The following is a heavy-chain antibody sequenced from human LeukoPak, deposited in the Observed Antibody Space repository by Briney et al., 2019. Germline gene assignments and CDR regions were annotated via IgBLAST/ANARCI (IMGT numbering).Heavy chain of an antibody. D-gene: IGHD3-16*01. J-gene: IGHJ4*02. V-gene: IGHV3-48*01. CDR3: ARDDHVWGSYRY. Sequence: GGSLRLSCAASGFTFSSYSMNGVRQAPGKGLEWVSYISSSSSTIYYADSVKGRFTISRDNAKNSLYLQMSRLRAEDTAVYYCARDDHVWGSYRYWGQGTLVTVSS. CDR2: ISSSSSTI. CDR1: GFTFSSYS.